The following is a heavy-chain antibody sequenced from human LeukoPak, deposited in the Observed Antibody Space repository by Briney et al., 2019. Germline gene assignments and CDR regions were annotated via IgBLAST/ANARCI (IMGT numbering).Heavy chain of an antibody. CDR3: ARDALPSGRSWFDP. J-gene: IGHJ5*02. CDR2: LNWNGGGR. V-gene: IGHV3-20*04. CDR1: GFTFEDYG. Sequence: GGSLRLSCTVSGFTFEDYGMNWVRQVPGKEPEWVSGLNWNGGGRRYADSVKGRFIISRDNAKGVLYLQLNDLRVEDTALYYCARDALPSGRSWFDPWGQGTLVTVS. D-gene: IGHD6-25*01.